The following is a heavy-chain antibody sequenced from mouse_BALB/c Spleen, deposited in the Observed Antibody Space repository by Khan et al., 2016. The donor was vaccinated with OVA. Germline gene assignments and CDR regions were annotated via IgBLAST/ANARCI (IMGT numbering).Heavy chain of an antibody. V-gene: IGHV1-4*01. Sequence: QVQLQQPGAELAGPGASVKMPCKASGYTFTSYSMHWIKQRPGQGLEWIGNINPNNAYTNYNQRFKDKATLTADKSSNTAYMQLTSLTSDDSAVYFCASDFQYYGSRGALDYWGQGTSVTVSS. J-gene: IGHJ4*01. CDR3: ASDFQYYGSRGALDY. CDR1: GYTFTSYS. D-gene: IGHD1-1*01. CDR2: INPNNAYT.